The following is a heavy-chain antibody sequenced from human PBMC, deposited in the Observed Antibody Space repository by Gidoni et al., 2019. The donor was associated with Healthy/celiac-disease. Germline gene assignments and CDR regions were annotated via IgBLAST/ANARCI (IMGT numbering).Heavy chain of an antibody. Sequence: QVQLVQSGAEVKKPGASVKVSCKASGYTFTGYYMHWVRQAPGQGLEWMGWINPNSGGTNYAQKFQGRVTMTRDTSISTAYMELSRLRSDDTAVYYCARESVIVVVPAAPHMDVWGKGTTVTVSS. CDR2: INPNSGGT. CDR1: GYTFTGYY. D-gene: IGHD2-2*01. CDR3: ARESVIVVVPAAPHMDV. J-gene: IGHJ6*03. V-gene: IGHV1-2*02.